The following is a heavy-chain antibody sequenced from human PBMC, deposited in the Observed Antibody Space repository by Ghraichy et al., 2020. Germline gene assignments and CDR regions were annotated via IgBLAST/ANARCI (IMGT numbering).Heavy chain of an antibody. V-gene: IGHV4-34*01. Sequence: SETLSLTCAVYGGSFSGYYWSWIRQPPGKGLEWIGEINHSGSTNYNPSLKSRVTISVDTSKNQFSLKVSSVTAADTAVYYCARSPYSSGWYNAGFDYWGQGTLVTVSS. J-gene: IGHJ4*02. CDR3: ARSPYSSGWYNAGFDY. CDR1: GGSFSGYY. CDR2: INHSGST. D-gene: IGHD6-19*01.